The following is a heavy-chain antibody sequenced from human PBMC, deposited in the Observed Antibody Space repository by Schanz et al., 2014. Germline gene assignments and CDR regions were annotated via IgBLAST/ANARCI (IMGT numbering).Heavy chain of an antibody. V-gene: IGHV3-72*01. CDR2: ITNKPNNYNT. Sequence: VQLVESGGGVVQPGRSLRLSCAASGFTFRSYGMDWVRQAPGKGLEWVGRITNKPNNYNTEYAASVKGRFTISRDDSRNSLYLQMSSLKTEDTAVYYCVRLDVHDYWGQGTLVTVSA. CDR3: VRLDVHDY. D-gene: IGHD3-16*01. CDR1: GFTFRSYG. J-gene: IGHJ4*02.